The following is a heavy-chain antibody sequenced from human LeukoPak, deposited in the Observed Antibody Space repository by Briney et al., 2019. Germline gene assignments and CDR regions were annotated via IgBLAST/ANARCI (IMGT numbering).Heavy chain of an antibody. CDR1: GFTFSSYE. J-gene: IGHJ4*02. D-gene: IGHD3-9*01. CDR3: ARGVSKLRYFDWLLYFDY. V-gene: IGHV3-48*03. CDR2: ISSSGSTI. Sequence: SGGSLRLSCAASGFTFSSYEMNWVRQAPGKGLEWVSYISSSGSTIYYADSVKGRFTISRDNAKNSLYLQMNSLRAEDTALYYCARGVSKLRYFDWLLYFDYWGQGTLVTVSS.